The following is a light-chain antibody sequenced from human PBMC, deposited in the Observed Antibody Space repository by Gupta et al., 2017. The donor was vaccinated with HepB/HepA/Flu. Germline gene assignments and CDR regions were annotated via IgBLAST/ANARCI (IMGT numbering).Light chain of an antibody. J-gene: IGLJ3*02. CDR2: RNN. CDR1: SSNIGTNY. V-gene: IGLV1-47*01. CDR3: AAWDDRLRGCG. Sequence: QSVLTQPPSASGTPGQRVTISCSGSSSNIGTNYVCWYQQVPGTAPKRLIFRNNQRPSGVPDRFAGFKPGTSASPATSGLRSEEEADDDGAAWDDRLRGCGFGGGTTLTVL.